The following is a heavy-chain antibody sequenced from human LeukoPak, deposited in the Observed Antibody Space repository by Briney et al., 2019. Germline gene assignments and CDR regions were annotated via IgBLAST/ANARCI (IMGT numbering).Heavy chain of an antibody. J-gene: IGHJ4*02. V-gene: IGHV4-34*01. CDR1: GGAFSGYY. D-gene: IGHD3-10*01. CDR2: INHSGST. Sequence: SETLSLTCAVYGGAFSGYYWSWIRQPPGKGLEWIGEINHSGSTNYNPSLKSRVTISVDTSKNQTSLKLSSVTAADTAVYFCAGTVRGSFDYWGQGTLVTVSS. CDR3: AGTVRGSFDY.